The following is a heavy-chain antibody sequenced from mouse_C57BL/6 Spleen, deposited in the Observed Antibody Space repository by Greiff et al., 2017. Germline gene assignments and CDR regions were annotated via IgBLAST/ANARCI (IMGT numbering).Heavy chain of an antibody. V-gene: IGHV1-69*01. CDR2: IDPSDSYT. Sequence: VQLQQPGAELVMPGASVKLSCKASGYTFTSYWMHWVKQRPGQGLEWIGEIDPSDSYTNYNQKFKGKSTLTVDKSSSTAYMQLSSLTSEDSAVYYCARQITTVVVEGFFGCWGQGTTLTVSS. D-gene: IGHD1-1*01. CDR1: GYTFTSYW. CDR3: ARQITTVVVEGFFGC. J-gene: IGHJ2*01.